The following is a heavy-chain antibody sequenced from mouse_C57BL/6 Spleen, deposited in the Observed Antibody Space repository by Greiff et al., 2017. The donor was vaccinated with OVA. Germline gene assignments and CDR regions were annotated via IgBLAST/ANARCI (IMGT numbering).Heavy chain of an antibody. Sequence: QVQLQQSGPELVKPGASVKISCKASGYAFSSSWLNWVKQRPGKGLEGIGRIYPGDGDTNYNGKFKGKATLTVDKSSSTAYMQLSSLTSEDSAVYYCARLVLRSDFDYWGQGTTLTVSS. CDR3: ARLVLRSDFDY. D-gene: IGHD1-1*01. CDR2: IYPGDGDT. V-gene: IGHV1-82*01. J-gene: IGHJ2*01. CDR1: GYAFSSSW.